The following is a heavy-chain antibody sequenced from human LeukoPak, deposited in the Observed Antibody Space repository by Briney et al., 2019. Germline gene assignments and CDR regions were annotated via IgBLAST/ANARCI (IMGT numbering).Heavy chain of an antibody. V-gene: IGHV3-7*01. D-gene: IGHD2-15*01. J-gene: IGHJ4*02. CDR1: GFTFDDYG. Sequence: GGSLRLSCAASGFTFDDYGMSWVRQAPGKGLEWVANIKKDGSEKYYVDSVKGRFTISRDNAKNSLYLQMNSLRAEDTAVYYCARDVSGRPLGYWGQGTLVTVSS. CDR3: ARDVSGRPLGY. CDR2: IKKDGSEK.